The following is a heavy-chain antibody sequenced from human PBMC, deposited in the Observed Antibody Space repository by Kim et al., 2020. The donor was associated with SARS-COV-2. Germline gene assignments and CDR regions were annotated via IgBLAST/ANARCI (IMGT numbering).Heavy chain of an antibody. D-gene: IGHD6-6*01. Sequence: SLKGRFTISRDNSKNTLYLQMDSLRSEDTAVYYCAREARFEEWYYDLWGRGTPVIVSS. V-gene: IGHV3-30*01. J-gene: IGHJ2*01. CDR3: AREARFEEWYYDL.